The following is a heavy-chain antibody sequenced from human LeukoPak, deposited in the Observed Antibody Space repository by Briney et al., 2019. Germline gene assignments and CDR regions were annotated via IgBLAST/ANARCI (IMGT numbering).Heavy chain of an antibody. CDR2: IYHSGST. D-gene: IGHD2-8*01. Sequence: SETLSLTCTVSGYSISSGYYWGWIRQPPGKGLEWIGSIYHSGSTYYNPSLKSRVTISVDTSKNQFSPKLSSVTAADTAVYYCARDIVLMVYAIREDAFDIWGQGTMVTVSS. CDR1: GYSISSGYY. CDR3: ARDIVLMVYAIREDAFDI. V-gene: IGHV4-38-2*02. J-gene: IGHJ3*02.